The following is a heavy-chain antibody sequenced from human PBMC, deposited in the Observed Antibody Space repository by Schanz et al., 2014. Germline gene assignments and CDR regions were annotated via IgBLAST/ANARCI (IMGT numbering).Heavy chain of an antibody. J-gene: IGHJ4*02. Sequence: EVQLVESGGCLLQPGGSLRLSCAASGFTFGTFWMSWVRQAPGKGLEWVANINQDGSDKSYVDSVKGRFTISRDNAKNSLYLQMNSLRAEDTAVYYCARDKGGYYPFDYGGQGSLVTVSS. CDR3: ARDKGGYYPFDY. CDR1: GFTFGTFW. V-gene: IGHV3-7*01. D-gene: IGHD3-22*01. CDR2: INQDGSDK.